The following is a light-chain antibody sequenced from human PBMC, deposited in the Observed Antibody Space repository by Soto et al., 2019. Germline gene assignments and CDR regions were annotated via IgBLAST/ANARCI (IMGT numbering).Light chain of an antibody. CDR3: CSYASGSTPHVL. Sequence: QSALTQPASVSGSPGQSVTISCTGTSSDVGTYNLVSWYQQHPGKAPKLIIYEASHRPSGVSDRFSGSKSGNTASLSISGLQAEDEATYSCCSYASGSTPHVLFGGGTKVTVL. CDR2: EAS. CDR1: SSDVGTYNL. J-gene: IGLJ2*01. V-gene: IGLV2-23*01.